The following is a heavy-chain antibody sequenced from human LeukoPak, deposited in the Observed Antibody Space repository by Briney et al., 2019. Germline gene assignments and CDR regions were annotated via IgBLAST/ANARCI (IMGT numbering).Heavy chain of an antibody. CDR3: ARDDYGGNSDY. Sequence: PGGSLRLSWAASGFTFSSYWMSWVRQAPGKGLEWVANIKQDGSEKYYVDSVRGRFTISRDNAKNSLYLQMNSLRAEDTAVYYCARDDYGGNSDYWGQGTLVTVSS. J-gene: IGHJ4*02. CDR2: IKQDGSEK. D-gene: IGHD4-23*01. V-gene: IGHV3-7*01. CDR1: GFTFSSYW.